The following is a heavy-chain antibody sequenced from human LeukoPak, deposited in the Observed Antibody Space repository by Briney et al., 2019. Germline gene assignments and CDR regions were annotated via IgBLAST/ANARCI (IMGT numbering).Heavy chain of an antibody. V-gene: IGHV4-34*01. CDR2: INHSGST. J-gene: IGHJ5*02. CDR1: GGSFSGYY. D-gene: IGHD2-2*01. CDR3: ARVGRHIKIYQLRFSGWFDP. Sequence: KTSETLSLTCAVYGGSFSGYYWSWIRQPPGKGLEWIGEINHSGSTNYNPSLKSRVTISVDTSKNQFSLKLSSVTAADTAVYYCARVGRHIKIYQLRFSGWFDPWGQGTLVTVSS.